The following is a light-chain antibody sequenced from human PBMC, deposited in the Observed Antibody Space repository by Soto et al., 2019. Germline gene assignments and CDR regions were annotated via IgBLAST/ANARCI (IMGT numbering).Light chain of an antibody. Sequence: EIVLTQSPDTLSLSPGERATLSCRASQSVSSSLLAWYQQRPGQAPRLLIHGASRRATGIPDRFSGRGSGTDFTLTISRLATEDFAFYYCQQYGSSILTFGGGTKVEI. CDR1: QSVSSSL. CDR2: GAS. CDR3: QQYGSSILT. V-gene: IGKV3-20*01. J-gene: IGKJ4*01.